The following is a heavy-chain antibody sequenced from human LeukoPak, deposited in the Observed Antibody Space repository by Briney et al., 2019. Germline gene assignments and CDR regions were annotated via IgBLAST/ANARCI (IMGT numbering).Heavy chain of an antibody. J-gene: IGHJ4*02. CDR2: ISTSSSYI. CDR3: ARDVGLDY. V-gene: IGHV3-21*01. Sequence: KSGGSLRLSCAASGFTFSTYSMNWVRQAPGKGLEWVSSISTSSSYIDYADSVKGRFTISRDNAKNSLLLQMNSLRAEDTAVYYCARDVGLDYWGQGTLVTVSS. D-gene: IGHD2-15*01. CDR1: GFTFSTYS.